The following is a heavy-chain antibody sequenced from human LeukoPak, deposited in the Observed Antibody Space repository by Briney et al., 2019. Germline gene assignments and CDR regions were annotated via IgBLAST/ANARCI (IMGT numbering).Heavy chain of an antibody. CDR2: IGTAGDT. V-gene: IGHV3-13*01. D-gene: IGHD6-6*01. J-gene: IGHJ4*02. CDR3: ARGEKEYSSSSIDY. CDR1: GFTFSSYD. Sequence: GGSLGLSCAASGFTFSSYDMHWVRQATGKGLEWVSAIGTAGDTYYPGSVKGRFTISRENAKNSLYLQMNSLRAGDTAVYYCARGEKEYSSSSIDYWGQGTLVTVSS.